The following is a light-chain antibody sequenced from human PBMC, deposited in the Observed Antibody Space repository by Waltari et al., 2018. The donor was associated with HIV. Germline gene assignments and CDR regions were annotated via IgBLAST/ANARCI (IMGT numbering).Light chain of an antibody. CDR2: EVS. J-gene: IGLJ2*01. CDR1: SSDVGSYNL. CDR3: CSYAGSSILGV. V-gene: IGLV2-23*02. Sequence: QSALTQPASVSGSPGQSITISCTGPSSDVGSYNLVSWYQQHPGKAPKLMIYEVSKRPSGVSNRFSGSKSGNTASLTISGLQAEDEADYYCCSYAGSSILGVFGGGTKLTVL.